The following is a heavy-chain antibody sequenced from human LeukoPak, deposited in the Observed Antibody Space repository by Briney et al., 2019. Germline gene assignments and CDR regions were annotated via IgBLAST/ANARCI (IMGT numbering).Heavy chain of an antibody. CDR2: INPNSGGT. CDR3: ARDLRVYCSGGSCYLPLGY. D-gene: IGHD2-15*01. Sequence: ASVKVSCKASGYTFTGYYMHWVRQAPGQGLEWMGWINPNSGGTNYAQKFQGRVTMTRDTSISTAYMELSRLRSDDTAVYYCARDLRVYCSGGSCYLPLGYWGQGTLVTVSS. J-gene: IGHJ4*02. CDR1: GYTFTGYY. V-gene: IGHV1-2*02.